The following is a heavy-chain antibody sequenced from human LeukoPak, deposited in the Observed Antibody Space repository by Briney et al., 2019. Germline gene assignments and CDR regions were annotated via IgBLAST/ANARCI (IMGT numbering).Heavy chain of an antibody. CDR2: ISGSGGST. V-gene: IGHV3-23*01. J-gene: IGHJ4*02. CDR3: AKDLYYDSGSTFDY. Sequence: GVCLRLSCAASGFTFSSYAMSWVRQAPGKGLEWVAAISGSGGSTYYADSVKGRFAISRDNSKNTLYLQMNSLRAEDTAVYYCAKDLYYDSGSTFDYWGQGTLVTVSS. CDR1: GFTFSSYA. D-gene: IGHD3-10*01.